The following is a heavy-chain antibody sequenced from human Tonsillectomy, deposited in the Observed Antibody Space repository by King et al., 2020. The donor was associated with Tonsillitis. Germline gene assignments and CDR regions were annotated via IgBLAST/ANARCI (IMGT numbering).Heavy chain of an antibody. V-gene: IGHV5-51*01. CDR2: IYPGVSVT. J-gene: IGHJ4*02. CDR3: ARRIAAADFDH. Sequence: VQLVESGAEVKKPGESLKLSCKGSGYTFSNYWIGWVRQIPGKGLEWVRIIYPGVSVTRYSPSFRGQVTISADKSISTAYLQWSSLKASDTAMYYCARRIAAADFDHWGQGTLVTVS. CDR1: GYTFSNYW. D-gene: IGHD6-13*01.